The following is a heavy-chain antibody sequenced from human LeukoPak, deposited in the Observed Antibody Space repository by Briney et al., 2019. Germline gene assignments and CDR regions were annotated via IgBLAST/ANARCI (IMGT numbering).Heavy chain of an antibody. J-gene: IGHJ4*02. V-gene: IGHV3-43*01. Sequence: GGSLRLSCAASGFIFEDYTMHWVRQVPGKTLEWVSLVNWHGTTYYADSLKGRFTISRDNSKNSLYLQMDSLRIEDTAFYYCAKDLTYESSGSVIDNWGLGTLITVSS. CDR2: VNWHGTT. CDR1: GFIFEDYT. CDR3: AKDLTYESSGSVIDN. D-gene: IGHD3-22*01.